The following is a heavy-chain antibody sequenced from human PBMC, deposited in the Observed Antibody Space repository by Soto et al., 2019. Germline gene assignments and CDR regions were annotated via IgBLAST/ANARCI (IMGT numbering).Heavy chain of an antibody. V-gene: IGHV3-7*01. Sequence: PGGSLRLSCVGSGFTFSSNWMTWVRQAPGKGLEWVGNIRQDGSEKNYADSVKGRFTISRDNSKNTLYLQMNSLRAEDTAVYYCAKDLAYYDSSGYPNYFDYWGQGTLVTVSS. CDR2: IRQDGSEK. CDR1: GFTFSSNW. D-gene: IGHD3-22*01. J-gene: IGHJ4*02. CDR3: AKDLAYYDSSGYPNYFDY.